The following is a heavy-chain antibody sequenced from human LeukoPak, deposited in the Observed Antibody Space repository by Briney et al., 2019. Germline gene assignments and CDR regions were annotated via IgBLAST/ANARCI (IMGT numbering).Heavy chain of an antibody. J-gene: IGHJ4*02. D-gene: IGHD1-26*01. CDR3: ARDKDDSGSYLDY. Sequence: GGPLRPPWAASGFTFSSYSMNGAPRAPGKGREGVSSISSSSSYIYYADSVKGRFTISRDNAKNSLYLQMNSLRAEDTAVYYCARDKDDSGSYLDYWGQGTLVTVSS. CDR2: ISSSSSYI. CDR1: GFTFSSYS. V-gene: IGHV3-21*01.